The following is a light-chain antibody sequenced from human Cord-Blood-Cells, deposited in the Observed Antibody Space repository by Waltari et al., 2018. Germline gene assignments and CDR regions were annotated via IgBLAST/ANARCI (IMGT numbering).Light chain of an antibody. J-gene: IGKJ1*01. CDR2: AAS. V-gene: IGKV1-39*01. CDR3: QQSYST. Sequence: DIQMTQSPSSLSASVGDRVTITCRASQSISSYLNWYQQKPGKAPKLLIYAASSLQSGVPSRFSGSGSETDFTLTISRLQPEDFATYYCQQSYSTFGQGAKVEIK. CDR1: QSISSY.